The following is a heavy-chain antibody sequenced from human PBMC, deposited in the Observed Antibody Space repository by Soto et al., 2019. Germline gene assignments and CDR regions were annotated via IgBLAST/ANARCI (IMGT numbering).Heavy chain of an antibody. V-gene: IGHV3-30-3*01. D-gene: IGHD6-19*01. J-gene: IGHJ4*02. CDR3: ARDLTYNSGWFDY. Sequence: GGSLRLSCAASGFTFDTYAMHWVRQAPGKGLEWVAVISYDGSNNYYADSVKGRFTISRDNSKRTLYLQMNSLITEDTAVYYCARDLTYNSGWFDYWGQGTPVTVSS. CDR1: GFTFDTYA. CDR2: ISYDGSNN.